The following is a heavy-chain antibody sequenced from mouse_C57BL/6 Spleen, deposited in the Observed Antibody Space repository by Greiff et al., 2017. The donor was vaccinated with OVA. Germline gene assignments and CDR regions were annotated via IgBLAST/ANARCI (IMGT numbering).Heavy chain of an antibody. CDR1: GYAFTNYL. V-gene: IGHV1-54*01. Sequence: VQLQQSGAELVRPGTSVKVSCKASGYAFTNYLIEWVKQRPGQGLEWIGVINPGSGGTNYNEKFKGKATLTADKSSSTAYMQLSSLTSEDSAVYFCATKAYDGYYVDYAMDYWGQGTSVTVSS. CDR2: INPGSGGT. D-gene: IGHD2-3*01. CDR3: ATKAYDGYYVDYAMDY. J-gene: IGHJ4*01.